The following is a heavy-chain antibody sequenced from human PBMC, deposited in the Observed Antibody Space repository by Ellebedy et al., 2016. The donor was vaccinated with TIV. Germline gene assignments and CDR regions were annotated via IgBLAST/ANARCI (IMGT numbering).Heavy chain of an antibody. V-gene: IGHV3-7*01. CDR2: IYQDGSDQ. D-gene: IGHD4-17*01. J-gene: IGHJ5*02. Sequence: PGGSLRLSCAASGFSFRSYWMGWVRQAPGKGLDWVANIYQDGSDQHYVDSVKGRFTISRDNAKNFLFLQMNSLRVEDTAVYYCARRGSYGDYAVQINSWFDAWGQGIRVTVSS. CDR1: GFSFRSYW. CDR3: ARRGSYGDYAVQINSWFDA.